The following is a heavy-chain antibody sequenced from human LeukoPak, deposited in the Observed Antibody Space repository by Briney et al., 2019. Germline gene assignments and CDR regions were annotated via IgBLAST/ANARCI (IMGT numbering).Heavy chain of an antibody. CDR3: ARDVPIVGASVLSSDYFDY. V-gene: IGHV1-58*01. J-gene: IGHJ4*02. CDR1: GFTFTSSA. Sequence: GASVKVSCKASGFTFTSSAVQWVRQARGQRLEWIGWIVVGSGNTSYAQKFQGRVTMTRDTSTSTVYMELSSLRSEDTAVYYCARDVPIVGASVLSSDYFDYWGQGTLVTVSS. CDR2: IVVGSGNT. D-gene: IGHD1-26*01.